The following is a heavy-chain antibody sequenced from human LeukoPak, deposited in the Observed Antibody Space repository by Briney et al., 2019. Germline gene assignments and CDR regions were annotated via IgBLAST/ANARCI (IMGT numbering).Heavy chain of an antibody. CDR1: GYTFTSHD. Sequence: ASVKVSCKASGYTFTSHDINWVRQATGQGLEWMGWMNPNSGNTGYAQKFQGRVTMTRNTSISTAYMELSSLRSEDTAVYYCAKDYGIEAAFDIWGQGTMVTVSS. CDR2: MNPNSGNT. J-gene: IGHJ3*02. D-gene: IGHD3-9*01. V-gene: IGHV1-8*01. CDR3: AKDYGIEAAFDI.